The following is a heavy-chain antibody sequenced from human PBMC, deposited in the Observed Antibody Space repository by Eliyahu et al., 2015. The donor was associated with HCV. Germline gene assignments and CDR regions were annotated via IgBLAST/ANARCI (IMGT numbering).Heavy chain of an antibody. CDR3: TTPFYCSGGSCLYGGYYYGMDV. CDR1: GFTFXTAX. CDR2: IKSKTDGGTT. D-gene: IGHD2-15*01. J-gene: IGHJ6*02. Sequence: EVQLVESGGGLVKPGGSLRLSXAASGFTFXTAXLSWVRQAPGKGLEWVGRIKSKTDGGTTDYAAPVKGRFTISRDDSKNTLYLQMNSLKTEDTAVYYCTTPFYCSGGSCLYGGYYYGMDVWGQGTTVTVSS. V-gene: IGHV3-15*01.